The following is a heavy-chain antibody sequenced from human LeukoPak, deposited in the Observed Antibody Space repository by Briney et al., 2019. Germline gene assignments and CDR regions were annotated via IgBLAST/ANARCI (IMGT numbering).Heavy chain of an antibody. CDR2: INHSGST. Sequence: SSETLSLTCAVYGGSSSGYYWSWIRQPPGKGLEWIGEINHSGSTNYNPSLKSRVTISVDTSKNQFSLKLSSVTAADTAVYYCARGGDIVVVPATKRSAWFDPWGQGTLVTVSS. D-gene: IGHD2-2*01. J-gene: IGHJ5*02. CDR3: ARGGDIVVVPATKRSAWFDP. CDR1: GGSSSGYY. V-gene: IGHV4-34*01.